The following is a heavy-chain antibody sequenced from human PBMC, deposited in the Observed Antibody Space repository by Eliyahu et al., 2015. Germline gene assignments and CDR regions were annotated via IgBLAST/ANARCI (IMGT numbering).Heavy chain of an antibody. V-gene: IGHV4-31*01. CDR3: ARKISDLDWFDP. J-gene: IGHJ5*02. CDR2: IYYSGYT. CDR1: GVSISSGGYY. Sequence: QVHLQESGPRLVKPSQTLSLTCTVSGVSISSGGYYWSWIRQLPGKGLEWLGYIYYSGYTYYNPSLKNLLTISLDTARNRFSLELKSVTAADTAVYYCARKISDLDWFDPWGQGTPVTVSS.